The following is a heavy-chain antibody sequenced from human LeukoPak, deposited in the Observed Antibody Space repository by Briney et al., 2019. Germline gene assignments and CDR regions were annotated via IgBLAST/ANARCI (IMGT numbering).Heavy chain of an antibody. D-gene: IGHD4-17*01. J-gene: IGHJ4*02. CDR3: ARPYGDSSKDY. CDR2: IYSGGST. Sequence: GGSLRLSCAASGFTFSSYEMSWVRQAPGKGLEWVSVIYSGGSTYYADSVKGRFTISKNTLYLQMNSLRAEDTAVYYCARPYGDSSKDYWGQGTLVTVSS. V-gene: IGHV3-66*04. CDR1: GFTFSSYE.